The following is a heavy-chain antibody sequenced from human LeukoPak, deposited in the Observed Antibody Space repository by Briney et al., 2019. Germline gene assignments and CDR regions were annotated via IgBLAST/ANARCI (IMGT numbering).Heavy chain of an antibody. Sequence: SETLSLTCTVSGGSISSYYWSWIRQPAGKGLEWIGRIYTSGSTNYNPSLKSRVTMSVDTSKNQFPLKLSSVTAADTAVYYCARSITMVRGVPNWFDPWGQGTLVTVSS. D-gene: IGHD3-10*01. CDR2: IYTSGST. CDR3: ARSITMVRGVPNWFDP. J-gene: IGHJ5*02. CDR1: GGSISSYY. V-gene: IGHV4-4*07.